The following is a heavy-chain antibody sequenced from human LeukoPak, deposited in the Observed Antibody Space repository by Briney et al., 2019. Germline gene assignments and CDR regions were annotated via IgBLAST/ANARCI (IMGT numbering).Heavy chain of an antibody. Sequence: GESLKISCMASDYRFTTYWIGWVRQMPGKGLEWIVIIYPGDSDIIYSPSFRGQVTISADKSVRTAYLQWSSLKASDTAMYYCARLYCSNGVCHIDYWGQGTLVTVSS. D-gene: IGHD2-8*01. CDR1: DYRFTTYW. CDR3: ARLYCSNGVCHIDY. V-gene: IGHV5-51*03. J-gene: IGHJ4*02. CDR2: IYPGDSDI.